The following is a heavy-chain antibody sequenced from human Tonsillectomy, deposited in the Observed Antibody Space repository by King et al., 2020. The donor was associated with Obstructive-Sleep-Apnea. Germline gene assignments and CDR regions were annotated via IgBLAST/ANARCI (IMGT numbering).Heavy chain of an antibody. J-gene: IGHJ4*02. D-gene: IGHD6-19*01. V-gene: IGHV3-66*01. Sequence: VQLVESGGGLVQPGGSLRLSCAVSGFTVSSNYMSWVRQAPGKGLEWVSVIYSGGSTYYADSVKGRLTISRDNSKNTLYLQMNSLRAEDTAVYYCAIDVAVAARGYWGQGTLVTVSS. CDR1: GFTVSSNY. CDR2: IYSGGST. CDR3: AIDVAVAARGY.